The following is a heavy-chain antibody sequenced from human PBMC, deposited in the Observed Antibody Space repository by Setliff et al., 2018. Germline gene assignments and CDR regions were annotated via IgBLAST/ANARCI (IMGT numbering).Heavy chain of an antibody. D-gene: IGHD3-16*01. CDR3: ARDPAYGAFDI. V-gene: IGHV3-23*01. CDR2: ITDDGGTT. J-gene: IGHJ3*02. Sequence: PGGSLRLSCTTSGFTFFSYTMNWVRQAPGKGLEWVSAITDDGGTTHYAGSVKGRFTIARDNSNSTLYLQMNSLRAEDTAVYYCARDPAYGAFDIWGQGTMVTVSS. CDR1: GFTFFSYT.